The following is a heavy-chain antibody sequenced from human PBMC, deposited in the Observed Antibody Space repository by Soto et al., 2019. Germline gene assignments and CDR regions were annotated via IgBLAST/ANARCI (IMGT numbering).Heavy chain of an antibody. CDR2: IKTKVEGGTM. Sequence: EVQLVESGGGFVEPGGSLRLSCVGSGLTLSHAWMTWVRQAPGKGLVWVGRIKTKVEGGTMDYAAPVKGRFSVSRDHSENNFYLHMNSLHSEDTAMYSGVEDLPGVRTNWGFDYWGQGTLVTVSS. D-gene: IGHD7-27*01. V-gene: IGHV3-15*07. CDR1: GLTLSHAW. J-gene: IGHJ4*02. CDR3: VEDLPGVRTNWGFDY.